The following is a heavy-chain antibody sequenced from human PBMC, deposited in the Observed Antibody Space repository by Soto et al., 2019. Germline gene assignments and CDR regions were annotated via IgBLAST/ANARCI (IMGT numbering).Heavy chain of an antibody. CDR3: ARDYGRYISGPSHFQH. Sequence: QVQLVESGGGVVQPGRSLRLSCAASGFTFSSYAIHWVRQAPGKGLEWVVVISYDGSNKYYADSVKGRFTISRDNSKNTLYLQMNSLRTEDTAVYHCARDYGRYISGPSHFQHWGQGTLVTVSS. J-gene: IGHJ1*01. V-gene: IGHV3-30-3*01. D-gene: IGHD6-19*01. CDR1: GFTFSSYA. CDR2: ISYDGSNK.